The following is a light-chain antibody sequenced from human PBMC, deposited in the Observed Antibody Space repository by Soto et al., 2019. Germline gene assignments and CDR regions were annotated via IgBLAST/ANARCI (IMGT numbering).Light chain of an antibody. Sequence: EIVLTQSPATLSLSPGERATLSCRASRGVRSYLAWYQQKPGQAPRLLISGASNRATGVPARFIASGSGTDFTLTISSLEPEDFAVYYCQQHTNWPKTFGQGTKVEI. CDR1: RGVRSY. CDR3: QQHTNWPKT. J-gene: IGKJ1*01. CDR2: GAS. V-gene: IGKV3-11*01.